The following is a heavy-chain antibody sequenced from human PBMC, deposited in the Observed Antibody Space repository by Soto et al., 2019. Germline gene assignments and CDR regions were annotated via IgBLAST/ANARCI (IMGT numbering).Heavy chain of an antibody. D-gene: IGHD3-3*01. J-gene: IGHJ4*02. CDR3: AKDGYYDCWSGCDY. CDR1: GFTFSSYG. Sequence: QVQLVESGGGVVQPGRSLRLSCAASGFTFSSYGMHWVRQAPGKGLEWVAVISYDGSNKYYADSVKGRFTISRDNSKNTLYLQMNSLRAEDTAVYYCAKDGYYDCWSGCDYWGQGTLVTVSS. CDR2: ISYDGSNK. V-gene: IGHV3-30*18.